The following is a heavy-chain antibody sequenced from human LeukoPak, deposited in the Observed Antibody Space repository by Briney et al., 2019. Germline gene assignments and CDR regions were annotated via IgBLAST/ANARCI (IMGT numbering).Heavy chain of an antibody. V-gene: IGHV4-34*01. CDR1: GGSFSDYY. CDR2: INHSGDT. Sequence: SETLSLTCAVSGGSFSDYYWSWIRQPPGKGLEWIGEINHSGDTNYNPSLKSRVTISVDTSKNQFSLMLSSVTAADTAIYYCARATWWRNSYGTFSWGQGTLVTVSS. CDR3: ARATWWRNSYGTFS. D-gene: IGHD5-18*01. J-gene: IGHJ4*02.